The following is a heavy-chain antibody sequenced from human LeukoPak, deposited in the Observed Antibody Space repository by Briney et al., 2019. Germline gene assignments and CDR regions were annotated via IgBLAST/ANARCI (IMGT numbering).Heavy chain of an antibody. CDR1: GFTFDDYT. J-gene: IGHJ3*02. D-gene: IGHD3-16*01. CDR3: AKDFTGAFDI. V-gene: IGHV3-43*01. CDR2: ISWDGGST. Sequence: GGSLRLSCAASGFTFDDYTMHWVRHAPGKGLEWVSLISWDGGSTYYADSVKGRFTISRDNSKNSLYLQMNSLRTEDTALYYCAKDFTGAFDIWGQGTMVTVSS.